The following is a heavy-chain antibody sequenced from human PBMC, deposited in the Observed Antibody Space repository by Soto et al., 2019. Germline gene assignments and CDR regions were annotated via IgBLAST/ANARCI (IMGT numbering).Heavy chain of an antibody. D-gene: IGHD1-26*01. CDR1: GGSISSSSYY. J-gene: IGHJ6*02. V-gene: IGHV4-39*02. CDR2: IYYSGST. CDR3: AREGGQWELQLYYYGMDV. Sequence: SETLSLTCTVSGGSISSSSYYWGWIRQPPGKGLEWIGSIYYSGSTYYNPSLKSRVTISVDTSKNQFSLKLSSVTAADTAVYYCAREGGQWELQLYYYGMDVWGQGTTVTVSS.